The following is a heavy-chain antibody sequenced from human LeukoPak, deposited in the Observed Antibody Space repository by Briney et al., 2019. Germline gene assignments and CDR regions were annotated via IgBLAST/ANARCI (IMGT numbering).Heavy chain of an antibody. D-gene: IGHD3-16*02. J-gene: IGHJ4*02. Sequence: GGSLRLSRAASGFTFSSYAMSWVRQAPGKGLEWVSAISGSGGSTYYADSVKGRFTISRDNSKNTLYLQMNSLRAEDTAVYYRAKDLDVWGSYRFPEFDYWGQGTLVTVSS. V-gene: IGHV3-23*01. CDR1: GFTFSSYA. CDR2: ISGSGGST. CDR3: AKDLDVWGSYRFPEFDY.